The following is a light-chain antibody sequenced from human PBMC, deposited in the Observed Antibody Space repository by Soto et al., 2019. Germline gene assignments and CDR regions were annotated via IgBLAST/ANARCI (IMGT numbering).Light chain of an antibody. CDR1: QTISSW. V-gene: IGKV1-5*03. J-gene: IGKJ1*01. CDR3: QQYNGYGR. Sequence: DIQMTQSPSTLSGSVGDRVTITCRASQTISSWLAWYQQKPGKAPKLLIHKASSLQSGVPSRFSGSGSGTEFTLTISSLDPDDIATYYCQQYNGYGRFGQGTKVDIK. CDR2: KAS.